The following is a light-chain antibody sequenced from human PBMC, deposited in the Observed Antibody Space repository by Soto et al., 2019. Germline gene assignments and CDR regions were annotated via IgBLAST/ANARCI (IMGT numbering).Light chain of an antibody. CDR2: EVT. J-gene: IGLJ1*01. CDR1: STDLGGYNF. CDR3: STYTSGTTLYV. Sequence: QSVLTQPASVSGSPGQSITISCTGISTDLGGYNFVSWYQQHPGKAPKLIIYEVTKRPSGASNRFSGSKSGDEASLTISGLRTDDEAAYYCSTYTSGTTLYVFGNGTKVTVL. V-gene: IGLV2-14*01.